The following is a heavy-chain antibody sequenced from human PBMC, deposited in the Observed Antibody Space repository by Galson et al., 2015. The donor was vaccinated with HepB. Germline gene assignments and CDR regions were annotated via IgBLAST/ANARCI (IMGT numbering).Heavy chain of an antibody. V-gene: IGHV2-5*02. CDR3: AHRRMITYYFDY. CDR1: GFSLSTNGVG. J-gene: IGHJ4*02. D-gene: IGHD3-16*01. CDR2: IYWDDDK. Sequence: PALVKPTQTLTLTCTFSGFSLSTNGVGVGWIRQPPGKALEWLALIYWDDDKRYSPSLKSRLTITKDTSKNQVVLTMTNMDPVDTATYYCAHRRMITYYFDYWGQGTLVTVSS.